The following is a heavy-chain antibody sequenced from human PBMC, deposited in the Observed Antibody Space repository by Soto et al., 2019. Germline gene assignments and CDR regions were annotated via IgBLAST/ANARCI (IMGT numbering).Heavy chain of an antibody. J-gene: IGHJ6*02. CDR2: IYYSGYT. Sequence: PETLSLTYTVSGGYISSISYYWGWKRQPPGKGLEWIGSIYYSGYTYYNPSLKSRVTISVDTSKNQFSLKLSSVTAADTAVYYCARHKGPIYVGYYYDMDVWGQGTTVTVSS. CDR3: ARHKGPIYVGYYYDMDV. CDR1: GGYISSISYY. D-gene: IGHD3-16*01. V-gene: IGHV4-39*01.